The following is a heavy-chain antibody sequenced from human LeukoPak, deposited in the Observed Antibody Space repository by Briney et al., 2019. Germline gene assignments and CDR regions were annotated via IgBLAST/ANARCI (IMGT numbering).Heavy chain of an antibody. CDR3: AKMGVVAARPGTFDY. Sequence: GGSLRLSCAASGFTFTSYAMSWVRQAPGKGLEWVSAISGSGGSTYHADSMKGRFTISRDNSKNTLYLQMNSLRAEDTAVYYCAKMGVVAARPGTFDYWGQGTLVTVSS. V-gene: IGHV3-23*01. CDR1: GFTFTSYA. D-gene: IGHD6-6*01. CDR2: ISGSGGST. J-gene: IGHJ4*02.